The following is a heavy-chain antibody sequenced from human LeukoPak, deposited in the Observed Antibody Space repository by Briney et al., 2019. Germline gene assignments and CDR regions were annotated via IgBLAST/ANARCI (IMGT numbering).Heavy chain of an antibody. Sequence: SETLSLTCTVSGYSISTGYYWDWIRQPPGKGLEWIGTFYHGGSTYYNPSLKSRVTISVDTSKNQFSLQLNSVTPEDTAVYYCARQPDQQPASFDYWGQGTLVTVSS. CDR3: ARQPDQQPASFDY. CDR1: GYSISTGYY. CDR2: FYHGGST. J-gene: IGHJ4*02. V-gene: IGHV4-38-2*02. D-gene: IGHD6-13*01.